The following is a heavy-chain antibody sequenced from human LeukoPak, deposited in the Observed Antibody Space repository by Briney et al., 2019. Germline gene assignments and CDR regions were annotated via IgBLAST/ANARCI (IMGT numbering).Heavy chain of an antibody. CDR2: TYTSGSP. J-gene: IGHJ2*01. Sequence: SETLSLTCTVPGGSISSYYWSWIRQPAGKGLEWIGRTYTSGSPTYNPSLKSRVTLSLDTSKNQFSLRLNSVTAADTAVYYCAAYGDHWYFDLWGRGTLVTVSS. CDR3: AAYGDHWYFDL. CDR1: GGSISSYY. V-gene: IGHV4-4*07. D-gene: IGHD4-17*01.